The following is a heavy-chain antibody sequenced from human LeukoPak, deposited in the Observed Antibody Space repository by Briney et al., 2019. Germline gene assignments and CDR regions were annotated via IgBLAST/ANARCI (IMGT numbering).Heavy chain of an antibody. Sequence: GGSLRLSCAASGFTFSSYSMNWVRQAPGKGLEWVSSISSSSSYIYYADSVKGRFTISRDNAKNSLYLQMNSLRAEDTAVYYCARGATYYDFWSGYRLYNWFDPWGQGKLVTVSS. CDR2: ISSSSSYI. D-gene: IGHD3-3*01. J-gene: IGHJ5*02. V-gene: IGHV3-21*01. CDR1: GFTFSSYS. CDR3: ARGATYYDFWSGYRLYNWFDP.